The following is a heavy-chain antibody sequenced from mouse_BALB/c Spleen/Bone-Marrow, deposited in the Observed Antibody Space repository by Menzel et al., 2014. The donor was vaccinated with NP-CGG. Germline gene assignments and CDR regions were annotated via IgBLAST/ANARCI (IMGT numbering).Heavy chain of an antibody. V-gene: IGHV1-54*01. CDR3: ARCLTGTSALDF. J-gene: IGHJ4*01. Sequence: VQLQQSGAELVRPGTSVKVSRKASGYAFTNYLIEWVKQRPGQGLEWIGVINPGSGGTNYNEKFRGKATLTADKSSSTAYMQLSSLTSDDSAVYFCARCLTGTSALDFWGQGTSVTVSS. D-gene: IGHD4-1*01. CDR1: GYAFTNYL. CDR2: INPGSGGT.